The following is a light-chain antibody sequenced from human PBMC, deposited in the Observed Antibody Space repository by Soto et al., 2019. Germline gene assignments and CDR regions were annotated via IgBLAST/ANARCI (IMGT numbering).Light chain of an antibody. J-gene: IGKJ1*01. Sequence: DIQMTQSPSTLSVSVGDRVTITCRASQSISGWLAWYQQRPGKAPNLLIYGASSLQSGVPSRFSGSGSGTEFTLTISGLQPGDFGTYYCQQYQDFWTFGQGTKVEI. V-gene: IGKV1-5*01. CDR3: QQYQDFWT. CDR1: QSISGW. CDR2: GAS.